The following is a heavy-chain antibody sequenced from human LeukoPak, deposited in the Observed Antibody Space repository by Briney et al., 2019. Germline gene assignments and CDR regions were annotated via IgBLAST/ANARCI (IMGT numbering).Heavy chain of an antibody. Sequence: PGGSLRLSSAASGFTFSSYAMSWVRQAPGKGLQWVSSISDRDGSTYYADSVKGRFTISRDNSKNTLYLQMNSLRAEDTAVYYCAKDWDMAPGYWGQGTLVTVSS. J-gene: IGHJ4*02. CDR1: GFTFSSYA. CDR3: AKDWDMAPGY. D-gene: IGHD2-15*01. V-gene: IGHV3-23*01. CDR2: ISDRDGST.